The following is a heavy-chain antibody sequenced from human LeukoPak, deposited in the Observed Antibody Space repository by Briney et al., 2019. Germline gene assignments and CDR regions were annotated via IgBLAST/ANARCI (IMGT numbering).Heavy chain of an antibody. CDR2: ISGSGGST. J-gene: IGHJ4*02. Sequence: GGSLRLSCAASGFTVSSNYMSWVRQAPGKGLEWVSAISGSGGSTYYADSVKGRFTISRGNSKNTLYLQMNSLRAEDTAVYYCAKDLGGLYGSGSYYPLWGQGTLVTVSS. V-gene: IGHV3-23*01. CDR3: AKDLGGLYGSGSYYPL. D-gene: IGHD3-10*01. CDR1: GFTVSSNY.